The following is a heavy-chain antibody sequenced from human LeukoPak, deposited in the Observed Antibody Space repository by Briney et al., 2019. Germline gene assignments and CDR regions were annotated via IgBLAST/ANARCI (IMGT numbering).Heavy chain of an antibody. CDR1: GFTFDDYA. V-gene: IGHV3-9*01. Sequence: GGSLRLSCAASGFTFDDYAMHWVRQAPGKGLEWVSGISWNSGSIGYAASVKGRFTISRDNAKNSLYPQMNSLRAEDTALYYCAKDIGYSGYDRGAFDLWGQGTMVTVSS. CDR3: AKDIGYSGYDRGAFDL. CDR2: ISWNSGSI. J-gene: IGHJ3*01. D-gene: IGHD5-12*01.